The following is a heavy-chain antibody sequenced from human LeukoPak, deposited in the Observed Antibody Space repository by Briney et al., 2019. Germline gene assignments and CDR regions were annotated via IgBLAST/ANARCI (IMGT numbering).Heavy chain of an antibody. Sequence: PGGSLRLSCAASGFTFSSYAMHWVRQAPGKGLEWVAVISYDGSNKYYADSVKGRFTISRDNSKNTLYLQMNSLRAEDTAVYYCARVGAQNEDIVLMVYATSFDYWGQGTLVTVSS. D-gene: IGHD2-8*01. CDR1: GFTFSSYA. CDR2: ISYDGSNK. CDR3: ARVGAQNEDIVLMVYATSFDY. V-gene: IGHV3-30-3*01. J-gene: IGHJ4*02.